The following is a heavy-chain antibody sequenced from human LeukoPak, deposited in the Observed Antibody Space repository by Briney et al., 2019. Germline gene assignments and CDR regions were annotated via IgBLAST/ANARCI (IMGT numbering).Heavy chain of an antibody. CDR3: ARDRHSTNAFDI. V-gene: IGHV3-66*01. CDR1: TFTFSSYA. D-gene: IGHD2/OR15-2a*01. CDR2: IYSGGST. Sequence: PGESLRLSCATSTFTFSSYAMHWVRQAPGKGLEWVSVIYSGGSTYYADSVKGRFTISRDNSRNTLYFQMNSLRAEDTAVYYCARDRHSTNAFDIWGQGTMVTVSS. J-gene: IGHJ3*02.